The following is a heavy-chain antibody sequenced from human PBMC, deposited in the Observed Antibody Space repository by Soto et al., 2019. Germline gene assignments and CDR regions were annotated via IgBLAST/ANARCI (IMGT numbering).Heavy chain of an antibody. CDR3: ATDRGYSSDP. J-gene: IGHJ5*02. D-gene: IGHD3-22*01. CDR1: GFTFSSYG. V-gene: IGHV3-30*03. Sequence: QVQLVESGGGVVQPGRSLRLSCAASGFTFSSYGMHWVRQAPGKGLEWVAVISYDGSNKYYADSVKGRFTISRDNSKNTLYLQMNSLRAEDTAVYYCATDRGYSSDPWGQGTLVTVSS. CDR2: ISYDGSNK.